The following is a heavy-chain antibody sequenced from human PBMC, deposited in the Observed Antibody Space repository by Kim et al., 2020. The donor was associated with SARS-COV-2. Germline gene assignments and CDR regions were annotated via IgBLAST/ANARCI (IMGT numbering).Heavy chain of an antibody. CDR3: VKDRYSSGAYGMDV. Sequence: GGSLRLSCAASGFTFSNYAMSWVRQASGRGLEWVSAISGSGGSTYYADSVKGRFTISRDNSKNTLYLQMNSLRAEETAVYYCVKDRYSSGAYGMDVWGQGTTVTVSS. CDR1: GFTFSNYA. J-gene: IGHJ6*02. V-gene: IGHV3-23*01. CDR2: ISGSGGST. D-gene: IGHD2-15*01.